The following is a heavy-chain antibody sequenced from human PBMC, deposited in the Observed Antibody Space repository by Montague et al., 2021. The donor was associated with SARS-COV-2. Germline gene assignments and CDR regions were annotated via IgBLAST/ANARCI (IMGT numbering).Heavy chain of an antibody. Sequence: SETLSLTCTVSGGSISSYYWSWIRQPPGKGLEWIGYIYYSGSTNYNPSLKSRVTISVDTSKNQFSLKLSSVTAADTAVYYCARLGLGYFDWLLLGEGYFDYWGQGTLVTVSS. CDR1: GGSISSYY. J-gene: IGHJ4*02. D-gene: IGHD3-9*01. CDR2: IYYSGST. V-gene: IGHV4-59*08. CDR3: ARLGLGYFDWLLLGEGYFDY.